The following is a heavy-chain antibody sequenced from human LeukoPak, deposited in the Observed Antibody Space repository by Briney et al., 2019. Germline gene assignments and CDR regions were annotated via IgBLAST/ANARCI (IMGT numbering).Heavy chain of an antibody. CDR2: ISGSSTTI. V-gene: IGHV3-48*02. Sequence: GGSLRLSCAASGFTFSGYTMNWVRQAQGKGLEWVSYISGSSTTIYYADSVRGRCTISRDNAKNSLYLQMNSLRDEDTAVYYCARASSAFDIWRQGTMVTVSS. J-gene: IGHJ3*02. CDR3: ARASSAFDI. CDR1: GFTFSGYT.